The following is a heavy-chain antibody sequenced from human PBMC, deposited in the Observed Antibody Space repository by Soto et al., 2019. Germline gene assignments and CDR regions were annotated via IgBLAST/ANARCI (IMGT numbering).Heavy chain of an antibody. CDR3: ARGDYEYVWGSYRPYYYGMDV. Sequence: PGGSLRLSCAASGFTFSSYEMNWVRQAPGKGLEWVSYISSSGSTIYYADSVKGRFTISRDNAKNSLYLQMNSLRAEDTAVYYCARGDYEYVWGSYRPYYYGMDVWGQGTTVTVSS. CDR1: GFTFSSYE. D-gene: IGHD3-16*02. V-gene: IGHV3-48*03. CDR2: ISSSGSTI. J-gene: IGHJ6*02.